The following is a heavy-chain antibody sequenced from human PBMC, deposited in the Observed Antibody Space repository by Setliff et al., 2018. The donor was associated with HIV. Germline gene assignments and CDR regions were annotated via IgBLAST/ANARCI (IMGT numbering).Heavy chain of an antibody. CDR3: ARGKGVGGVIITGGLDV. V-gene: IGHV1-8*01. CDR2: MNPNTGVS. Sequence: ASVKVSCKASGHTFTNVDIHWLRRATGQGLEWMGWMNPNTGVSGYALKFQARVTMTRDTSISTAYMELSSLRSEDTAVYYCARGKGVGGVIITGGLDVWGKGTMVTVSS. J-gene: IGHJ6*04. D-gene: IGHD3-10*01. CDR1: GHTFTNVD.